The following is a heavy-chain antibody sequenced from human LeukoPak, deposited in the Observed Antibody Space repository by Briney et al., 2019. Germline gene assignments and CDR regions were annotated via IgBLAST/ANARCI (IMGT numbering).Heavy chain of an antibody. CDR2: INPNSGGT. J-gene: IGHJ4*02. CDR1: GYTFTGYY. Sequence: ASVKVTCKASGYTFTGYYMHWVRQAPGQGLEWMGRINPNSGGTNYAQKFQGRVTMTRDTSISTAYMELSRLRSDDTAVYYCARVGITMIASDYWGQGTLVTVSS. V-gene: IGHV1-2*06. CDR3: ARVGITMIASDY. D-gene: IGHD3-22*01.